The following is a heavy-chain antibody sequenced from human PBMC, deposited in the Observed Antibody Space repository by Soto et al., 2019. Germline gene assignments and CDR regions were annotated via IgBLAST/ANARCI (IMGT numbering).Heavy chain of an antibody. V-gene: IGHV4-59*08. CDR2: IYYSGST. CDR3: ARLSLHPSYYYYMDV. CDR1: GGSISSYY. J-gene: IGHJ6*03. D-gene: IGHD2-15*01. Sequence: SETLSLTCTVSGGSISSYYWSWIRQPPGKGLEWIGYIYYSGSTNYNPSLKSRVTISVDTSKNQFSLKLSSVTAADTAVYYCARLSLHPSYYYYMDVWGKGTTVTVSS.